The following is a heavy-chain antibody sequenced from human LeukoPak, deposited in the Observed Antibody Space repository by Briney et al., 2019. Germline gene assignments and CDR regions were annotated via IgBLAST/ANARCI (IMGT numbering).Heavy chain of an antibody. CDR2: IYYSGTT. CDR1: GGSISSYY. Sequence: SETLSLTCTVSGGSISSYYWSWIRQPPGKGLEWIGYIYYSGTTNYNPSLKSRVTISVDTSKNQFSLKLSSVTAADTAVYYCARRQPGHYGAFDIWGQGTMVTVSS. J-gene: IGHJ3*02. V-gene: IGHV4-59*08. D-gene: IGHD3-22*01. CDR3: ARRQPGHYGAFDI.